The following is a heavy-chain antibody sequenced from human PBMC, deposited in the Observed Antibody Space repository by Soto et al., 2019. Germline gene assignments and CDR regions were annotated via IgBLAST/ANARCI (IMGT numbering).Heavy chain of an antibody. J-gene: IGHJ4*02. CDR1: GHTLTELS. Sequence: QVQLVQTGAEVKKPGASVKVSCKVSGHTLTELSMHWVRLAPGKGLEWMGGFDPEDGETISAQKFQGRVTMTEDTFTDSTYLELSSLRSEDTAVYYCAAGGTRWLHSPFDYLGLGTLVTISS. D-gene: IGHD1-1*01. CDR2: FDPEDGET. CDR3: AAGGTRWLHSPFDY. V-gene: IGHV1-24*01.